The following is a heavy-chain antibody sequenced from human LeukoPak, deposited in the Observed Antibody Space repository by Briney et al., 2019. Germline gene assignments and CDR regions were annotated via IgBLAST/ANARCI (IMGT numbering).Heavy chain of an antibody. CDR3: ARGGYYVSGRFPDD. J-gene: IGHJ4*02. D-gene: IGHD3-10*01. CDR2: ISAYNGDT. V-gene: IGHV1-18*01. Sequence: ASVKVSCQASGYRFSSFGINWMRQAPGQGLEWMGWISAYNGDTNYAQKFQGRVTMTTDTSTSTAYMDLRSLRSDDTAVYYCARGGYYVSGRFPDDSGQGTLVTVSS. CDR1: GYRFSSFG.